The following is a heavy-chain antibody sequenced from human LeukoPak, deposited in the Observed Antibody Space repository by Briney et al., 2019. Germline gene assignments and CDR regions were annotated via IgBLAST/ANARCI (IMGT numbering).Heavy chain of an antibody. J-gene: IGHJ5*02. CDR2: ISAYNGNT. CDR1: GYTFTSYG. Sequence: ASVEVSCTASGYTFTSYGISWVRQAPGQGLEWMGWISAYNGNTNYAQKLQGRVTMTTDTSTSTAYMELRSLRSDDTAVYYCARAVAVAGPKDWFDPWGQGTLVTVSS. V-gene: IGHV1-18*01. D-gene: IGHD6-19*01. CDR3: ARAVAVAGPKDWFDP.